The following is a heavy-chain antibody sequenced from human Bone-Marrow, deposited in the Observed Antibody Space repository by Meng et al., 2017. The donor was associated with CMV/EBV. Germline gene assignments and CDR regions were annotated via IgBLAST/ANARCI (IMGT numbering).Heavy chain of an antibody. CDR1: GFTVSSNY. D-gene: IGHD2-2*02. Sequence: GESLKISCAASGFTVSSNYMSWVRQAPGKGLEWVSVIYSGGSTYYADSVKGRFTISRDNSKNTLYLQMNSLRAEDTAVYYCARDSIVVVPAAIEYYGMDVWGQGTTVTVPS. CDR2: IYSGGST. CDR3: ARDSIVVVPAAIEYYGMDV. J-gene: IGHJ6*02. V-gene: IGHV3-66*02.